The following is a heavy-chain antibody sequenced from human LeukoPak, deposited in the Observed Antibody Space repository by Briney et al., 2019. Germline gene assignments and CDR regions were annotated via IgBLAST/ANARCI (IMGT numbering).Heavy chain of an antibody. CDR1: GGSISSYY. D-gene: IGHD3-10*01. Sequence: SETLSLTCTVSGGSISSYYWSWIRQPPGKGLEWIGRIYTSGSTNYNPSLKSRVTISVDTSKNQFSLKLSSVTAADTAVYYCARDLTVVRGVGWFDPWGQGTLVTVSS. V-gene: IGHV4-4*08. CDR3: ARDLTVVRGVGWFDP. J-gene: IGHJ5*02. CDR2: IYTSGST.